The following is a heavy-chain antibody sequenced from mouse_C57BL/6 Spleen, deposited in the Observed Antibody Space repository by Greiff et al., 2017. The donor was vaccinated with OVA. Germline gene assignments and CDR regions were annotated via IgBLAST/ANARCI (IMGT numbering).Heavy chain of an antibody. Sequence: EVQLQQSGPELVKPGASVKISCKASGYTFTDYYMNWVKQSHGKSLEWIGDINPNNGGTSYNQKFKGKATLTVDKSSSTAYMELRSLTSEDSAVYYCARSIPIYYDYDWFAYWGQGTLVTVSA. D-gene: IGHD2-4*01. V-gene: IGHV1-26*01. CDR3: ARSIPIYYDYDWFAY. CDR2: INPNNGGT. CDR1: GYTFTDYY. J-gene: IGHJ3*01.